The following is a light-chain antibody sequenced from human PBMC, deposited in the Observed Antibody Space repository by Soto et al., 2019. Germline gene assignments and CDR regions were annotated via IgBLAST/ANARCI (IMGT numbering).Light chain of an antibody. J-gene: IGKJ5*01. CDR2: EAS. Sequence: EIVLTQSPATLSLSPGERATLACRASQSVSSHLAWYQQKPGQAARLLVYEASNKATGVPARFSGSGSGTDFTLTISSLEPEDFAVYYCQQRSNWPPSITFGQGTRLEI. CDR3: QQRSNWPPSIT. CDR1: QSVSSH. V-gene: IGKV3-11*01.